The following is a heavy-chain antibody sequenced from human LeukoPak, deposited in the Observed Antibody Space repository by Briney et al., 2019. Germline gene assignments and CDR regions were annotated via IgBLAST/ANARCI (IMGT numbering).Heavy chain of an antibody. CDR1: GYTFTSYG. J-gene: IGHJ4*02. CDR3: ARARRLYSSSSRALDY. Sequence: ASVKVSCKASGYTFTSYGISWVRQAPGQGLEWMGGIIPIFGTANYAQKFQGRVTITTDESTSTAYMELSSLRSEDTAVYYCARARRLYSSSSRALDYWGQGTLVTVSS. V-gene: IGHV1-69*05. CDR2: IIPIFGTA. D-gene: IGHD6-6*01.